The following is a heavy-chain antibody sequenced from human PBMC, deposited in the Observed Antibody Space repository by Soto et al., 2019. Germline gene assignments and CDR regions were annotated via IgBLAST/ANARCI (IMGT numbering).Heavy chain of an antibody. D-gene: IGHD1-26*01. Sequence: EVQLVESGGALVQPGGSLRLSCAASGFTFSSYWMHWVRQAPGKGLVWVSRINTDGTSPKYADSVKGRFTISRDNAKNTLYLQMNSLRDEDTAVYYCARRWEYFYMDVWGKVTTVTVSS. CDR1: GFTFSSYW. J-gene: IGHJ6*03. V-gene: IGHV3-74*03. CDR2: INTDGTSP. CDR3: ARRWEYFYMDV.